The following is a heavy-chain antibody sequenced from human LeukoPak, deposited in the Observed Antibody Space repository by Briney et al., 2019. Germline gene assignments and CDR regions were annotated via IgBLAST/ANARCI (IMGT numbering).Heavy chain of an antibody. CDR1: GFTFSDYY. CDR3: ARVGRRVAVAGNAFDI. J-gene: IGHJ3*02. CDR2: ISSSSSYT. V-gene: IGHV3-11*06. D-gene: IGHD6-19*01. Sequence: GGSLRLSCAASGFTFSDYYMSWIRQAPGKGLEWVSYISSSSSYTNYADSVKGRFTISRDNAKNSLYLQMNSLRAEDTAVYYCARVGRRVAVAGNAFDIWGQGTMVAVSS.